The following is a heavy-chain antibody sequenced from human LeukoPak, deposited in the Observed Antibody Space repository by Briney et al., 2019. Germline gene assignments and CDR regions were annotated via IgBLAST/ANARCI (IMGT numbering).Heavy chain of an antibody. V-gene: IGHV4-59*01. CDR2: IYYGGST. CDR3: ARDRRKNGMDV. D-gene: IGHD1-14*01. CDR1: GGSISSYY. Sequence: SETLSLTCTVSGGSISSYYWSWIRQPPGKGLEWIGYIYYGGSTNYNPSLKSRVTISVDTSKNQFSMKLSSVTAADTAVYYCARDRRKNGMDVWGQGTTVPVSS. J-gene: IGHJ6*02.